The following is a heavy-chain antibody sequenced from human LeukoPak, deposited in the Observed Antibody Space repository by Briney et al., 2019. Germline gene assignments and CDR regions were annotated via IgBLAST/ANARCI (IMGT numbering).Heavy chain of an antibody. D-gene: IGHD6-19*01. CDR1: GGTFSSYA. J-gene: IGHJ4*02. CDR3: AASVAAPNYFDY. V-gene: IGHV1-69*01. CDR2: IIPIFGTA. Sequence: SGTVSCKASGGTFSSYAISWVRQAPGQGLEWMGGIIPIFGTANYAQKFQGRVTITADESTSTAYMELSSLRSEDTAVYYCAASVAAPNYFDYWGQGTLVTVSS.